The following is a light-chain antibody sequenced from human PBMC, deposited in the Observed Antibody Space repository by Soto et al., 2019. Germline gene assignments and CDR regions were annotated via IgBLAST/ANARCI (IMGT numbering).Light chain of an antibody. V-gene: IGKV3-11*01. CDR3: QQRGNWPPTWT. CDR1: QGIGDT. Sequence: EIVLTQSPGTLSLSPGEGATLSCRASQGIGDTLAWYQHKPGQAPTLLIYDTDTRATGIPARFSGSWSGTDFTLTINGLEPEDSAVYYCQQRGNWPPTWTFGQGTNVDI. CDR2: DTD. J-gene: IGKJ1*01.